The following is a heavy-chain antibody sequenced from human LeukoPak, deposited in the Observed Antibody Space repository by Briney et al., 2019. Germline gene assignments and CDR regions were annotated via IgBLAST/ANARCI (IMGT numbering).Heavy chain of an antibody. CDR1: GYTFSSYG. D-gene: IGHD1-26*01. Sequence: ASVKVSCKASGYTFSSYGITWVRQAPGQGLEWVGWISAYDGNTKYAEKFQGRVTMTTDTSTSTADMDLRSLRSDDTAVYYCVQASGSKYGPATSDYWGQGTLVIVSS. CDR2: ISAYDGNT. V-gene: IGHV1-18*01. CDR3: VQASGSKYGPATSDY. J-gene: IGHJ4*02.